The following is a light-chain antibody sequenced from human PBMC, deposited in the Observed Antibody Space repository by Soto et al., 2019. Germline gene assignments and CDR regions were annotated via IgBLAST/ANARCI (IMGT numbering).Light chain of an antibody. CDR3: QHSYSNPPAWR. Sequence: DIQMTQSPSSLSASVGDRVTITCRASQSISSYLNWYQQKPGKAPKILIYAASSLQTGVPSRFSGSGSGTDFTLTISSLQPEDFATYYCQHSYSNPPAWRFGQGTKVEIK. J-gene: IGKJ1*01. CDR2: AAS. V-gene: IGKV1-39*01. CDR1: QSISSY.